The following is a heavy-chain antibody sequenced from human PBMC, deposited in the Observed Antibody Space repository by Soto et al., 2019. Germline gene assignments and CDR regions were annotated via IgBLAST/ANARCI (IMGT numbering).Heavy chain of an antibody. V-gene: IGHV4-34*01. CDR1: GGSFSGYY. CDR3: ARTGSAVAASRVTRYFQH. CDR2: INDSGST. J-gene: IGHJ1*01. Sequence: QVQLQQWGAGLLKPSETLSLTCAVYGGSFSGYYWSWIRQPPGKGLEWIGEINDSGSTNYKPSLKSRFTISVDTSKNQFSRKLSSVTAADTAVYYCARTGSAVAASRVTRYFQHWGQGTLVTVSS. D-gene: IGHD2-15*01.